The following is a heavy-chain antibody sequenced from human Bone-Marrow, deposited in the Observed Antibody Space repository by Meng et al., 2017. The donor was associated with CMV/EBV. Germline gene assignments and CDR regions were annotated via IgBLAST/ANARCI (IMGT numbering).Heavy chain of an antibody. CDR1: GYTFTSYA. J-gene: IGHJ4*02. CDR2: SNAGNGNT. CDR3: ARDPGAYYDFWSGWDY. D-gene: IGHD3-3*01. Sequence: ASVKVSCKASGYTFTSYAMHWVRQAPGQRLEWMGWSNAGNGNTKYSQEFQGRVTMTTDTSTSTAYMELRSLRSDDTAVYYCARDPGAYYDFWSGWDYWGQGTLVTVSS. V-gene: IGHV1-3*02.